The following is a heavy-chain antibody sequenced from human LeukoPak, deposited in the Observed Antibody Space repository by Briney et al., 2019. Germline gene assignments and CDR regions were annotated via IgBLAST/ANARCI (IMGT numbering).Heavy chain of an antibody. CDR2: ISYDGSNK. V-gene: IGHV3-30*01. J-gene: IGHJ1*01. Sequence: PGGSLRLSCAASGFTFSNYALHWVRQAPGKGLEWVAVISYDGSNKFYADSVKGRFTISRDNSKNTLYLQVNSLRPEDTAVYYCARDQGKDGYNRPFQHWGQGTLVTVSS. D-gene: IGHD5-24*01. CDR1: GFTFSNYA. CDR3: ARDQGKDGYNRPFQH.